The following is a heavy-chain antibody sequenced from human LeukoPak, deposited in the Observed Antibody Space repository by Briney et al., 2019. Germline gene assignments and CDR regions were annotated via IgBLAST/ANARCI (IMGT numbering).Heavy chain of an antibody. CDR2: ISGSGGRT. D-gene: IGHD3-22*01. J-gene: IGHJ4*02. CDR3: AKPYYYDSSGYSVIYFGS. Sequence: GGSLRLSCAASGFTFSSYAMSWVRQAPGKGLEWVSVISGSGGRTYYADSVQGRFTISRDNSKNTLYLQMNSLRAEDTAVYYCAKPYYYDSSGYSVIYFGSWGQGTLVTVSS. V-gene: IGHV3-23*01. CDR1: GFTFSSYA.